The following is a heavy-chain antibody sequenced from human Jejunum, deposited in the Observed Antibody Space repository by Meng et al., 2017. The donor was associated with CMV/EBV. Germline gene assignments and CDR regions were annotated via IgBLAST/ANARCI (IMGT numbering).Heavy chain of an antibody. CDR1: YA. D-gene: IGHD2-21*01. Sequence: YAMNWVRKAPGKGLEWVAFLSYDSYNRYYADSVRGRFTVSRDGSNSTLYLQLNNLRVEDTAVYYCARDPVRKIAMEAAGYFDFWGHGTPVTVSS. CDR2: LSYDSYNR. J-gene: IGHJ4*01. CDR3: ARDPVRKIAMEAAGYFDF. V-gene: IGHV3-30*14.